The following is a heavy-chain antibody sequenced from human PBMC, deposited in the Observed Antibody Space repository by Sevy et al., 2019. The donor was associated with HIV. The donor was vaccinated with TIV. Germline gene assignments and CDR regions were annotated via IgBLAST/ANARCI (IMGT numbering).Heavy chain of an antibody. CDR1: GFTFNRHA. CDR3: AKDVGYDILTGPWNA. J-gene: IGHJ5*02. Sequence: GGSLRLSCAASGFTFNRHAMSWVRQAPGKGLEWVSGISGSGVITHYADSVRGRITISRDNSKNTLYLQMNSLRAEDTAKYYCAKDVGYDILTGPWNAWGQGTLVTVSS. V-gene: IGHV3-23*01. D-gene: IGHD3-9*01. CDR2: ISGSGVIT.